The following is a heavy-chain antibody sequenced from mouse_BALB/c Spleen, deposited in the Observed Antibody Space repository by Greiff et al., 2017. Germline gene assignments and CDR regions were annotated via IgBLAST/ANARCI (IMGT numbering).Heavy chain of an antibody. J-gene: IGHJ4*01. CDR1: GFTFSSYG. CDR3: ARHGGYDAMDY. CDR2: ISSGGSYT. V-gene: IGHV5-6*01. Sequence: EVKVVESGGDLVKPGGSLKLSCAASGFTFSSYGMSWVRQTPDKRLEWVATISSGGSYTYYPDSVKGRFTISRDNAKNTLYLQMSSLKSEDTAMYYCARHGGYDAMDYWGQGTSVTVSS.